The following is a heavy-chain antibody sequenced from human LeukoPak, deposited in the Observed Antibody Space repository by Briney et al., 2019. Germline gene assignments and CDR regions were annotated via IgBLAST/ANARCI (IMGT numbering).Heavy chain of an antibody. CDR1: GFTISSYE. J-gene: IGHJ4*02. Sequence: PGGSMTLSCAASGFTISSYEMNWVRQAPGKGLEWVSYISSSGSTIYYAAFVKGRFTISRDNAKNSLYLQMNSLRAEDTAVYYCASRRSTLSCSSTSCSLGYWGQGTLVTVSS. D-gene: IGHD2-2*01. CDR3: ASRRSTLSCSSTSCSLGY. CDR2: ISSSGSTI. V-gene: IGHV3-48*03.